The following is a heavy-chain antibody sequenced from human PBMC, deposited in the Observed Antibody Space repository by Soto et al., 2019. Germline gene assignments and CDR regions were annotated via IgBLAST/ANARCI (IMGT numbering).Heavy chain of an antibody. CDR1: GFSFNVYY. J-gene: IGHJ3*01. D-gene: IGHD6-19*01. Sequence: QEQLAESGGGLVKPGGSLRLSCAASGFSFNVYYMTWIRQPPGSGLEWVASISILGDSTYYADSVNGRFTISRDNVKNSLYLQMDTLRAEDTAVYYCARERAGTRTFPHNTVNLGGQGKTVAVAS. V-gene: IGHV3-11*01. CDR2: ISILGDST. CDR3: ARERAGTRTFPHNTVNL.